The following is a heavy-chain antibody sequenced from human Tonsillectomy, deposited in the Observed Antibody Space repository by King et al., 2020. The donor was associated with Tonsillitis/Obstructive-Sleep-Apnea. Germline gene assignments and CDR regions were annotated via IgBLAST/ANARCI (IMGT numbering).Heavy chain of an antibody. Sequence: VQLVESGGGLVHPGGSLRLSCAASGFIFSSYWMSWVRQAPGKGLEWVANIKQDGSEKYSVDSVKGRFTISRDNAKNSLYLQVNSLRAEDTAVYYCARNYDFWSPRLHYYYYYYMDVWGKGTTVTVSS. J-gene: IGHJ6*03. D-gene: IGHD3-3*01. CDR1: GFIFSSYW. V-gene: IGHV3-7*04. CDR3: ARNYDFWSPRLHYYYYYYMDV. CDR2: IKQDGSEK.